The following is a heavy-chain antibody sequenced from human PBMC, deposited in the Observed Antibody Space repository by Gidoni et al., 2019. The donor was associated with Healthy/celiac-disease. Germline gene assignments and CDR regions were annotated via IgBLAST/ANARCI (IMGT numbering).Heavy chain of an antibody. Sequence: QVQLVQSGAAVKKPGASVKASCKASGYTFTGYYMHWVRQAPGQGLEWMGWINPNSGGTNDAQKFQGRVTMTRDTSISTAYMELSRLRSDDTAVYYCARAYKYSSSGLDYWGQGTLVTVSS. J-gene: IGHJ4*02. D-gene: IGHD6-6*01. CDR2: INPNSGGT. CDR1: GYTFTGYY. CDR3: ARAYKYSSSGLDY. V-gene: IGHV1-2*02.